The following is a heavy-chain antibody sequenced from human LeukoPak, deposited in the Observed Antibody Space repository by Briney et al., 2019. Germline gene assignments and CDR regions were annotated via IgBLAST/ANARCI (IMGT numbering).Heavy chain of an antibody. CDR1: GASITSFH. CDR3: ARGGRRYCSSTSCSTFDY. Sequence: SETLSLTCTVSGASITSFHWTWIRQPAGKGLEWIGLIYSSGSTIYNPSLQSRVAMSVDMTKNQLSLRLSSVTAADTAVYYCARGGRRYCSSTSCSTFDYWGQGTLVTVSS. V-gene: IGHV4-4*07. J-gene: IGHJ4*02. D-gene: IGHD2-2*01. CDR2: IYSSGST.